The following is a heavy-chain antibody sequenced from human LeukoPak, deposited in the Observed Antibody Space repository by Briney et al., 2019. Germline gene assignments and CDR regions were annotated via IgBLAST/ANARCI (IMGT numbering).Heavy chain of an antibody. CDR3: ATTRRYSNGFFDY. J-gene: IGHJ4*02. D-gene: IGHD5-18*01. V-gene: IGHV4-39*01. CDR1: GGSISTSGYY. CDR2: IYYSGST. Sequence: PSETLSLTCTVSGGSISTSGYYWGWIRQPPGKGLEWIGSIYYSGSTYFNPSLKSRVTISVDTSKNQFSLKLSSVTAADTAVYYCATTRRYSNGFFDYWGQGTLVTVSS.